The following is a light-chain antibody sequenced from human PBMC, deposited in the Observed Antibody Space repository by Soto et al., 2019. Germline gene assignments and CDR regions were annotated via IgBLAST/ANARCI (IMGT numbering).Light chain of an antibody. Sequence: EIVMTQSPATLSVSPGERATLSCRASQSVTYNLAWYQQKPGQAPRLLFYGASTRATGIPARFSGSGSGTEFTLTISRLGPEDFAVYYCQQYDRSPWTFGQGTKVEVK. J-gene: IGKJ1*01. V-gene: IGKV3-15*01. CDR3: QQYDRSPWT. CDR1: QSVTYN. CDR2: GAS.